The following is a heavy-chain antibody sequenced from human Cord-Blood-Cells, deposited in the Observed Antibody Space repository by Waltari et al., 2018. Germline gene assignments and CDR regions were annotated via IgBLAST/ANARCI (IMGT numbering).Heavy chain of an antibody. D-gene: IGHD7-27*01. CDR3: ARGPTGDRGY. J-gene: IGHJ4*02. CDR1: GGSFSGYY. Sequence: QVQLQQWGAGLLKPSETLSLTCAVYGGSFSGYYWSWIRQPPGKGLEWIGEINHSGSTNYNPSLKSRVTISVDTSKNQFSLKLSSVTAADTAVYYCARGPTGDRGYWGQGTLVTVSS. CDR2: INHSGST. V-gene: IGHV4-34*01.